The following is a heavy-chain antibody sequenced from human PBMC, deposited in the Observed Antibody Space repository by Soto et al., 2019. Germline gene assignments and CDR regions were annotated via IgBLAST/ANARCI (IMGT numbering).Heavy chain of an antibody. V-gene: IGHV3-21*01. CDR1: GFTFRSFT. J-gene: IGHJ5*02. Sequence: PWGSLRLSCAASGFTFRSFTMNWVRQAPGKGLEWVSTISSNSAYIYYTDALRGRFTISRDNAKNSLHLQMNGLRAEDTAVYYCTRDASRDSSARGWFDPWGPGTLVTVSS. CDR2: ISSNSAYI. CDR3: TRDASRDSSARGWFDP. D-gene: IGHD6-13*01.